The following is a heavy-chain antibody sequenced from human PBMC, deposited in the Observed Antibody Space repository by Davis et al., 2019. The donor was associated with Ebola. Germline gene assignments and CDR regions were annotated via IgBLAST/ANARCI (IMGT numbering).Heavy chain of an antibody. J-gene: IGHJ4*02. Sequence: SETLSLTCTVSGGSISSGDYYWSWIRQPPGKGPEWIGYIYYSGSTYYNPSLKSRVTISVDTSKNQFSLKLSSVTAADTAVYYCARGTVLWGRNDYWGQGTLVTVSS. CDR1: GGSISSGDYY. V-gene: IGHV4-30-4*01. CDR2: IYYSGST. D-gene: IGHD2-21*01. CDR3: ARGTVLWGRNDY.